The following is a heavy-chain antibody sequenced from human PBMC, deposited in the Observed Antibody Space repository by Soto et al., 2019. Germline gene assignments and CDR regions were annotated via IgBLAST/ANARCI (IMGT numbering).Heavy chain of an antibody. CDR3: ARSSETVTIFGVVSPDAFDI. D-gene: IGHD3-3*01. V-gene: IGHV3-21*01. Sequence: GGSLRLSCAASGFTFSSYSMNWVRQAPGKGLEWVSSISSSSSYIYYADSVKGRFTISRDNAKNSLYLQMNSLRAEDTAVYYCARSSETVTIFGVVSPDAFDIWGQGTMVTASS. J-gene: IGHJ3*02. CDR1: GFTFSSYS. CDR2: ISSSSSYI.